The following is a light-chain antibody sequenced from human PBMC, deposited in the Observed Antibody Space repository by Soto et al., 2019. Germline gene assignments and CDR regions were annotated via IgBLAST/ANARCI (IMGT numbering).Light chain of an antibody. J-gene: IGKJ2*01. CDR2: GAS. CDR1: QSVSSK. V-gene: IGKV3-15*01. Sequence: EIVMTQSPATLSVSPGESATLSCRASQSVSSKLAWYQQKPGQAPRLLIYGASTRATGIPARFSGSASGTEFTLTISGLQSEDFAVYYCQQYNTWYTFGQGTKLEIK. CDR3: QQYNTWYT.